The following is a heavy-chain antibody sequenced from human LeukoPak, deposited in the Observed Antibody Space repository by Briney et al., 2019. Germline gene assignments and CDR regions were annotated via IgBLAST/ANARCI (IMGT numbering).Heavy chain of an antibody. V-gene: IGHV3-30*04. CDR2: ISYDGSNK. Sequence: GRSLRLSCAASGFTFSSYAMHWVRQAPGKGLEWVAVISYDGSNKYYADSVKGRFTISRDNSKNTLYLQMNSLRAEDTAVYYCARGTSAPAAIKPDYWGPGTLVTVSS. CDR3: ARGTSAPAAIKPDY. J-gene: IGHJ4*02. CDR1: GFTFSSYA. D-gene: IGHD2-2*01.